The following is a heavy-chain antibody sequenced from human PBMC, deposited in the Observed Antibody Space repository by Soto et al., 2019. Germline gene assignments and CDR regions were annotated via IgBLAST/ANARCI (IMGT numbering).Heavy chain of an antibody. CDR1: GFIFSSSA. Sequence: EVQLLESGGGLVQPGGSLRLSCAASGFIFSSSAMTWVRQAPGKGLEWVSGLSAGGTATYYADSVKGRFTISRDNSKNTLYLQVNSLRVEDTALYYCVRAVGGSSYAYLPADWGHGPLVTVSS. V-gene: IGHV3-23*01. CDR3: VRAVGGSSYAYLPAD. CDR2: LSAGGTAT. J-gene: IGHJ4*01. D-gene: IGHD5-18*01.